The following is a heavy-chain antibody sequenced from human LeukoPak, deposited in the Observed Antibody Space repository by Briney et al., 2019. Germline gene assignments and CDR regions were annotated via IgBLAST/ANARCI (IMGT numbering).Heavy chain of an antibody. CDR2: ISSSSSYI. Sequence: GGSLRLSCAASGFTFSSYSMNWVRQAPGKGLEWVSSISSSSSYIYYADSVKGRFTISRDNAKNSLYLQMNSLRAGDTAVYYCARVRYDILTGPIDYWGQGTLVTVSS. V-gene: IGHV3-21*01. CDR3: ARVRYDILTGPIDY. D-gene: IGHD3-9*01. J-gene: IGHJ4*02. CDR1: GFTFSSYS.